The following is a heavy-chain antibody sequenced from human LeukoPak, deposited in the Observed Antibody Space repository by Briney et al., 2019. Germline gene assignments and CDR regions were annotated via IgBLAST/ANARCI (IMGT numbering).Heavy chain of an antibody. J-gene: IGHJ3*02. D-gene: IGHD2-15*01. V-gene: IGHV4-31*03. CDR1: GGSISSGGYY. CDR2: IYYSGST. CDR3: ATYCSGGSCYSVDAFDI. Sequence: SETLSLTCTVSGGSISSGGYYWSWIRQHPGKGLEWIGYIYYSGSTYYNPSLKSRVTISVDTSKNQFSLKLSSVTAADTAVYYCATYCSGGSCYSVDAFDIWGQGTMVTVSS.